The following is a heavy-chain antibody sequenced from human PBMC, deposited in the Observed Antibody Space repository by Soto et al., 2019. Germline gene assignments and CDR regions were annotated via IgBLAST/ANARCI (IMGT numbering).Heavy chain of an antibody. Sequence: PXECLKSSCRASGYRFTSSWIGWVRQMPGKGLEWMGIIYPGDSDTRYRPSFQGQVTISADKSSSTAYLQWNSLQASDTAMYYCARLPGIVAPGTVFLDNWGQGNMVTVS. J-gene: IGHJ4*02. V-gene: IGHV5-51*01. CDR2: IYPGDSDT. CDR1: GYRFTSSW. CDR3: ARLPGIVAPGTVFLDN. D-gene: IGHD1-1*01.